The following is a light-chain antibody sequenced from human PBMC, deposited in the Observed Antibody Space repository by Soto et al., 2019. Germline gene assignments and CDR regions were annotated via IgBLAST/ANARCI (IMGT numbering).Light chain of an antibody. CDR3: TSYTSSSTLVV. Sequence: QSALTQPASVSGSPGQSITISCTGTSSDVGGYNYVSWYQQHPGKAPKLMIYDVSNRPSGVSNRFSGSKSGNTASLTISGIKAEDEPDYYCTSYTSSSTLVVFGGGTQLTV. J-gene: IGLJ2*01. CDR1: SSDVGGYNY. CDR2: DVS. V-gene: IGLV2-14*01.